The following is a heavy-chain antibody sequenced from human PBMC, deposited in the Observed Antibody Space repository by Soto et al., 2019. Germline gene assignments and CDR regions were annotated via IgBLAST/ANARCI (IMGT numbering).Heavy chain of an antibody. V-gene: IGHV3-33*01. D-gene: IGHD2-15*01. CDR3: VRDGVSATPFRGSLDY. CDR2: IYYDGSNK. Sequence: QVQLVESGGGVVQPGGSLRLSCAASGFTFGTVGMHWIRQVPGKGLEWVAVIYYDGSNKHYAESVKGRFTISRDNSANTLDLQMNSLRVEDTGVYYCVRDGVSATPFRGSLDYWGQGLLVTVSS. J-gene: IGHJ4*02. CDR1: GFTFGTVG.